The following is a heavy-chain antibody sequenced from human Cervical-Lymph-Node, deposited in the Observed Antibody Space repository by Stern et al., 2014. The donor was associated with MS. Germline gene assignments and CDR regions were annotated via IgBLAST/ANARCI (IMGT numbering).Heavy chain of an antibody. CDR1: GFSLRTSGVC. CDR3: ARTGLDGFLYFFDY. J-gene: IGHJ4*02. CDR2: IDWDGDT. Sequence: QITLKESGPALVKPTQTLTLTCNFSGFSLRTSGVCVSWIRQPPGKALEWLALIDWDGDTYYSTSLSTRLTISRDTSKSQVVLTVTNVDPADTATYYCARTGLDGFLYFFDYWGQGTLVTVSS. V-gene: IGHV2-70*01. D-gene: IGHD6-19*01.